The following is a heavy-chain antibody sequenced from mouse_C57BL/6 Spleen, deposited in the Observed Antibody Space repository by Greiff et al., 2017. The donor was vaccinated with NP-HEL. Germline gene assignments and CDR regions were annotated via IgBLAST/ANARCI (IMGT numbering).Heavy chain of an antibody. D-gene: IGHD1-1*01. Sequence: EVKLMESGGGLVKPGGSLKLSCAASGFTFSSYAMSWVRQTPEKRLEWVATISDGGSYTYYPDNVKGRFTISRDNAKNNLYLQMSHLKSEDTAMYYCARRGITTRAMDYWGQGTSVTVSS. CDR2: ISDGGSYT. CDR3: ARRGITTRAMDY. CDR1: GFTFSSYA. J-gene: IGHJ4*01. V-gene: IGHV5-4*03.